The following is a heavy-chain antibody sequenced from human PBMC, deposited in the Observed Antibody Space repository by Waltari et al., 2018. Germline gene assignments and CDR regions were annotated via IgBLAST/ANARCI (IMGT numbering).Heavy chain of an antibody. CDR3: ARGGGGDWEWFDP. CDR2: IYYTGST. Sequence: QVQLQESGPSLLKPSETLSLICTVSGGSISGFYWSWVRQPPGKGLDWIGYIYYTGSTNCHPSLKVRGTMSVETSKNQFSLKLSSVTAADTAFYYCARGGGGDWEWFDPWGQGTLVTVSS. CDR1: GGSISGFY. V-gene: IGHV4-59*01. D-gene: IGHD2-21*02. J-gene: IGHJ5*02.